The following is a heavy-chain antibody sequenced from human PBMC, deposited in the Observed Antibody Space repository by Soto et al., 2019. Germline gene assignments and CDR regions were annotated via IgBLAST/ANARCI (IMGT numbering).Heavy chain of an antibody. Sequence: SVKVSCKASGGTFSSYTISWVRQAPGQGLEWMGRIIPILGIANYAQKFQGRVTITADKSTSTAYMELSSLRSEDTAVYYCARALANNDAFDIWGQGTMVTVSS. CDR3: ARALANNDAFDI. CDR1: GGTFSSYT. V-gene: IGHV1-69*02. J-gene: IGHJ3*02. CDR2: IIPILGIA.